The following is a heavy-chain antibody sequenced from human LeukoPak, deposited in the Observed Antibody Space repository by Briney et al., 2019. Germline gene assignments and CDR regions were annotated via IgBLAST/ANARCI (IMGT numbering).Heavy chain of an antibody. Sequence: GGSLRLSCAASGFTFSSYSMNWVRQAPGKGLDWVSSISSSSSYIYYADSVKGRFTISRDNAKNSLYLQMNSLRAEDTAVYYCAREATVNIVVVPAPNDFDPWGQGTLVTVSS. CDR3: AREATVNIVVVPAPNDFDP. D-gene: IGHD2-2*01. CDR2: ISSSSSYI. J-gene: IGHJ5*02. V-gene: IGHV3-21*01. CDR1: GFTFSSYS.